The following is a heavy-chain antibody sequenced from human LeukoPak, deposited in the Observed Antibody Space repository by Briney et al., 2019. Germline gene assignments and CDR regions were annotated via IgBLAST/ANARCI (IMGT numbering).Heavy chain of an antibody. CDR2: VDGSGGST. CDR1: GFTFSTYA. J-gene: IGHJ4*02. D-gene: IGHD6-19*01. Sequence: GGSLRLSCAASGFTFSTYAVNWVRQAPGKGLEWVSAVDGSGGSTYYADSVKGRFTISRDNSKNTLYLQMSSLRAEDTAVYYCAKPVAGTGYFDYWGQGTLVTVSS. V-gene: IGHV3-23*01. CDR3: AKPVAGTGYFDY.